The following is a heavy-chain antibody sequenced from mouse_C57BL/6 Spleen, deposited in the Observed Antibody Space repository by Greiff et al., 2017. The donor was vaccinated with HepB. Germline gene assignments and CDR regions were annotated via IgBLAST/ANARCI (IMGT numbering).Heavy chain of an antibody. CDR1: GYTFTGYW. Sequence: VQLQQSGAALMKPGASVQLSCKATGYTFTGYWIEWVKQMPGHGLEWIGEILPGSGSSNYNEKFKGKATFTADTSSNTADMQLSSMTTEDSAIYYCARCDYGSSYAMDYWGQGTSVTVSS. V-gene: IGHV1-9*01. J-gene: IGHJ4*01. CDR2: ILPGSGSS. D-gene: IGHD1-1*01. CDR3: ARCDYGSSYAMDY.